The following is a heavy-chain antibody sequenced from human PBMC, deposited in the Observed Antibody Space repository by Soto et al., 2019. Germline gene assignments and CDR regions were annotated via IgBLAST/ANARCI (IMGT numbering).Heavy chain of an antibody. CDR2: INGDGSIT. J-gene: IGHJ4*01. CDR3: SRETLWFGESLKS. D-gene: IGHD3-10*01. Sequence: EVQLVESGGGSAQTGGSLRISCAASGFTFGSYWMDWVRQAPGKCLVWVSRINGDGSITTYADSVKGRFTISRDRVGNTLYLQMNNLRADDTAVYYCSRETLWFGESLKSGGRGTLVTVSS. V-gene: IGHV3-74*01. CDR1: GFTFGSYW.